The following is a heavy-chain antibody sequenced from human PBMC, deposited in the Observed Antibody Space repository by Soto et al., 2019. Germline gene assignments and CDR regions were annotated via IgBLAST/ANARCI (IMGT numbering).Heavy chain of an antibody. D-gene: IGHD4-17*01. J-gene: IGHJ4*02. CDR1: GFTFGSYG. CDR2: ISYDGSNK. Sequence: GGSLRLSCAASGFTFGSYGMHWVRQAPGKGLEWVAVISYDGSNKYYADSVKGRFTISRDNSKNTLYLQMNSLRAEDTAVYYCTLGRTTGAYFDYWGQGTLVTVSS. CDR3: TLGRTTGAYFDY. V-gene: IGHV3-30*03.